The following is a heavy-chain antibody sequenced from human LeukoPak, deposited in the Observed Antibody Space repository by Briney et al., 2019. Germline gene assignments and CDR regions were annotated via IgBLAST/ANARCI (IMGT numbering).Heavy chain of an antibody. CDR3: TRHIAAAGPDY. Sequence: GESLEISCRGSGYSFTSHCIGWVPQLPGKGLEWMAIIYAGDAGTRISPSFQGQVTISADKSISTAYLQWSSLKASDTAIYYCTRHIAAAGPDYWGQGTLVSVSS. V-gene: IGHV5-51*01. CDR2: IYAGDAGT. D-gene: IGHD6-13*01. J-gene: IGHJ4*02. CDR1: GYSFTSHC.